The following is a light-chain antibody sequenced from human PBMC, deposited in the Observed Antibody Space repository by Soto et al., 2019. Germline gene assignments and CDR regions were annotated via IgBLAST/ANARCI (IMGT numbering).Light chain of an antibody. CDR2: GDS. Sequence: QSVLTQPPSVSGAPGQRVTISCTGSSCNIGRGYDVHWYQQFPGSAPRLLLSGDSNRPSGVPDRFSGSRSGTSASLAITGLQAEDEADYYCQTFDSSLTISWVFGGGTKVTVL. CDR3: QTFDSSLTISWV. J-gene: IGLJ3*02. CDR1: SCNIGRGYD. V-gene: IGLV1-40*01.